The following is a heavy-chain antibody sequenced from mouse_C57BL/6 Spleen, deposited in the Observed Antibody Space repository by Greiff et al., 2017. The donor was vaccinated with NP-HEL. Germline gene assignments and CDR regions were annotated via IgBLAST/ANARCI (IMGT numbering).Heavy chain of an antibody. CDR1: GFTFSDYG. CDR2: ISNLAYSI. J-gene: IGHJ3*01. Sequence: EVHLVESGGGLVQPGGSLKLSCAASGFTFSDYGMAWVRQAPRKGPEWVAFISNLAYSIYYADTVTGRFTISRENAKNTLYLEMSSLRSEDTAMYYCARGDYWFAYWGQGTLVTVSA. D-gene: IGHD2-13*01. CDR3: ARGDYWFAY. V-gene: IGHV5-15*01.